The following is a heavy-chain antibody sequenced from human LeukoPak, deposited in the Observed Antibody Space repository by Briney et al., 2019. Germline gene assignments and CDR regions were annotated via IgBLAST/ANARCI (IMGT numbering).Heavy chain of an antibody. J-gene: IGHJ4*02. V-gene: IGHV3-23*01. Sequence: GGSLRLSCAASGFTFSGFAMSWVRRTPGKGLEWVSGISGSGDNTLYADSVKGRFTISRDNSKNMMYLQMNSLRADGTAVYYCARDVSSRHLDYWGQGTLVTVSS. D-gene: IGHD2/OR15-2a*01. CDR2: ISGSGDNT. CDR1: GFTFSGFA. CDR3: ARDVSSRHLDY.